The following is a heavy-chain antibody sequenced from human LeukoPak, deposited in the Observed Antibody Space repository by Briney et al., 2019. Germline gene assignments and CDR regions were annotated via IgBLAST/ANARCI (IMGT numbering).Heavy chain of an antibody. D-gene: IGHD3-22*01. CDR3: AKCSRGYFFDL. CDR1: GFIFNNYG. CDR2: ISNDGGGT. V-gene: IGHV3-23*01. Sequence: GGSLRLSCAASGFIFNNYGLVWVRQAPGKGLELVSAISNDGGGTTYADFVKGRFTISRDNSKNTLFLQMDSMRAEDTALYYCAKCSRGYFFDLWGQGTLVTVSS. J-gene: IGHJ4*02.